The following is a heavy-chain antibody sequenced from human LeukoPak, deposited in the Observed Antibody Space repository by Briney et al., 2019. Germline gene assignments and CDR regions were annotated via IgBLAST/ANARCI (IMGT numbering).Heavy chain of an antibody. CDR3: ARVRTRLFDY. CDR1: GFTSSSYW. J-gene: IGHJ4*02. Sequence: GGSLRLSCAASGFTSSSYWMTWVRQAQGKGLEWVANIKQDGSEKYYVDSVKGRFTISRDNAKNSLYLQMNSLRAEDTAAYYCARVRTRLFDYWGQGTLVTLSS. D-gene: IGHD2-21*01. V-gene: IGHV3-7*05. CDR2: IKQDGSEK.